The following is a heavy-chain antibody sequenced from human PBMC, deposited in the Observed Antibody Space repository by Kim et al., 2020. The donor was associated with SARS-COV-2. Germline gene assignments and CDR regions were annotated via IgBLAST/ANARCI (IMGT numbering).Heavy chain of an antibody. J-gene: IGHJ5*02. Sequence: GGSLRLSCAASGFTFSSYSMNWVRQAPGKGLEWVSSISSSSSYIYYADSVKGRFTISRDNAKNSLYLQMNSLRAEDTAVYYCARDHPDYYGSGSYYHWGQGTLVTVSS. CDR2: ISSSSSYI. V-gene: IGHV3-21*01. CDR3: ARDHPDYYGSGSYYH. D-gene: IGHD3-10*01. CDR1: GFTFSSYS.